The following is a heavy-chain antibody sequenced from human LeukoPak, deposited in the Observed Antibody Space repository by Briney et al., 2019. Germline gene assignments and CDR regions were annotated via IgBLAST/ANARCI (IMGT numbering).Heavy chain of an antibody. V-gene: IGHV1-69*06. CDR2: IIPIFGTT. J-gene: IGHJ4*02. CDR3: ATSGYYFDTTGYFTNYFDH. CDR1: GGTFSSYA. D-gene: IGHD3-22*01. Sequence: SVKVSCKASGGTFSSYAISWVRQAPGQGLEWIGGIIPIFGTTNYAQNFQGRVTITADKSTTTAYMELSSLKSEDTAVYYCATSGYYFDTTGYFTNYFDHWGQGTLVTVSS.